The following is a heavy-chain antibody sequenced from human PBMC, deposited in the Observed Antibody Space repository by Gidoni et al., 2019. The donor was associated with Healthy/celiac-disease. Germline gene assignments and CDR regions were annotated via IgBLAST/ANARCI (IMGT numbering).Heavy chain of an antibody. CDR2: IYYSGST. D-gene: IGHD5-12*01. CDR3: ARDHPEMATILGWFDP. V-gene: IGHV4-39*07. Sequence: QLQLQESGPGLVKPSETLSLTCNVSGGAISSSSYYWGWIRPPPGKGLEWIGSIYYSGSTYYTPSLKSRVTISVDTSKNQFSLKLSSVTAADTAVYYCARDHPEMATILGWFDPWGQGTLVTVSS. CDR1: GGAISSSSYY. J-gene: IGHJ5*02.